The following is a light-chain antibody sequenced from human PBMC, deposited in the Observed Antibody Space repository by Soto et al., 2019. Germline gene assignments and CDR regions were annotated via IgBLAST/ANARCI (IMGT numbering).Light chain of an antibody. Sequence: EIVLTQSPATLSLSPGERATLSCRASQSVSSYLAWYQQKPGQAPRLLIYDASNRATGIPARFSGSGSGTDSTLTISSLEPEDFAVYYCQQRSNWPPTWTFGQGTKVDIK. J-gene: IGKJ1*01. V-gene: IGKV3-11*01. CDR3: QQRSNWPPTWT. CDR1: QSVSSY. CDR2: DAS.